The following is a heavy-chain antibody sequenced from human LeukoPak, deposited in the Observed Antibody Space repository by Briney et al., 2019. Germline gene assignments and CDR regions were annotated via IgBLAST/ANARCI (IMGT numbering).Heavy chain of an antibody. J-gene: IGHJ4*02. D-gene: IGHD6-6*01. Sequence: PGGSLRLSCAASGFTFSSYSMNWVRQAPGKGLEWVSSISSSSSYIYYADSVKGRFTISRDNAKNPLYLQMNSLRAEDTAVYYCARRGIAARPIDYWGQGTLVTVSS. CDR1: GFTFSSYS. CDR3: ARRGIAARPIDY. V-gene: IGHV3-21*01. CDR2: ISSSSSYI.